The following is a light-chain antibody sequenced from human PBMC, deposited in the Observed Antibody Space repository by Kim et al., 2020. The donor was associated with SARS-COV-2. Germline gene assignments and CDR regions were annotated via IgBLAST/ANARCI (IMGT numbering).Light chain of an antibody. V-gene: IGKV2-30*02. CDR3: MQTTHWPPWT. J-gene: IGKJ1*01. Sequence: ACISCRSSQSLLHIDGDSYLSWFQQRPGQSPRRLIYKVSKRDSGVPDRFSGSGSGTDFTLKISRVEAEDVGIYYCMQTTHWPPWTFGQGTKVDIK. CDR1: QSLLHIDGDSY. CDR2: KVS.